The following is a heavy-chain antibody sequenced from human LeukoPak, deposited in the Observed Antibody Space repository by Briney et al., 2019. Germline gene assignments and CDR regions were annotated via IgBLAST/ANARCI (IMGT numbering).Heavy chain of an antibody. D-gene: IGHD2-15*01. CDR3: AKDEGSYCSGGSCYGFDY. J-gene: IGHJ4*02. CDR2: IRYDGSNK. Sequence: PGGSLRLSCAASGFTFSSYGMHWVRQAPGKGLEWVAFIRYDGSNKYYADSVKGRFTISRDNSKNTLYLQMNSLRAEDTAVCYCAKDEGSYCSGGSCYGFDYWGQGTLVTVSS. CDR1: GFTFSSYG. V-gene: IGHV3-30*02.